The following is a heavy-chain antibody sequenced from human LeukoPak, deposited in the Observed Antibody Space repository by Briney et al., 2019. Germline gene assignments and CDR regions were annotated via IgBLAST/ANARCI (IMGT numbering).Heavy chain of an antibody. V-gene: IGHV3-7*01. CDR3: ARGRTDYGDFYFDY. D-gene: IGHD4-17*01. CDR2: IKQDGSEK. CDR1: GFTISSYW. J-gene: IGHJ4*02. Sequence: GGSLRLSCAASGFTISSYWMSWVRQAPGKGLEWVANIKQDGSEKYYVDSVKGRFTISRDNAKNSLYLQMSSLRAEDTAVYYCARGRTDYGDFYFDYWGQGTLVTVSS.